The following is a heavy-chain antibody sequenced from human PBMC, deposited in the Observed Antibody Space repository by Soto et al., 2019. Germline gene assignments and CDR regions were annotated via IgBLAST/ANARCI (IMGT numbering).Heavy chain of an antibody. D-gene: IGHD1-26*01. Sequence: QVQLLQSGAEVKKPGSSMNVSCKTLGGTFSSHAVNWLRQAPGQGFEWIGGIIPLFGTTNFAQKFQGRVTITADISTSTVYMALSSLTFEDTALYYCAGVAQVGSGWFDPWGQGTRVTVSS. J-gene: IGHJ5*02. CDR2: IIPLFGTT. CDR1: GGTFSSHA. CDR3: AGVAQVGSGWFDP. V-gene: IGHV1-69*06.